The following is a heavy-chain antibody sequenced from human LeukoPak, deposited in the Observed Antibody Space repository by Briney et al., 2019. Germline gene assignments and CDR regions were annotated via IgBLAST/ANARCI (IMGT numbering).Heavy chain of an antibody. J-gene: IGHJ4*02. CDR3: ARAPRSGWGGYFDY. CDR2: IYYSGST. CDR1: GGSISSYY. D-gene: IGHD7-27*01. V-gene: IGHV4-59*01. Sequence: SETLSLTCTVSGGSISSYYWSWIRQPPGKGLEGIGYIYYSGSTNYNPSLKSRVTISVDTSKNQFSLKLSSVTAADTAVYYCARAPRSGWGGYFDYWGQGTLVTVSS.